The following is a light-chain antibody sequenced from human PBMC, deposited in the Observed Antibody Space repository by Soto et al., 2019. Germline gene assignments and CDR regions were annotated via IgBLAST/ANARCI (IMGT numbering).Light chain of an antibody. J-gene: IGKJ4*01. CDR1: QSVSRY. V-gene: IGKV3-11*01. CDR2: DAS. CDR3: QQRSSWPLT. Sequence: EIVWTQSPATLSLSPGERATLSCRASQSVSRYLACYQQRTGQAPRLLIYDASNRATGIPARLSGSGSGTDFTLTISRLEAEDFAVYYCQQRSSWPLTFGGGTKVEIK.